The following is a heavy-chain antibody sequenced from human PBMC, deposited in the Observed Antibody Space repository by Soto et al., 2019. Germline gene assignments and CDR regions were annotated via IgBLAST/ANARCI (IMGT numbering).Heavy chain of an antibody. CDR3: ARTVGAASYFDF. V-gene: IGHV4-4*07. J-gene: IGHJ4*02. Sequence: SETLSLTCNVSGDSMSKYYWSWFRQPAGKGLEWIGRIWTSGSTNYNPSLKSRVTMSIDTSKKHFSLDLKSVTAADTAVSYCARTVGAASYFDFWGQGVLVTSP. D-gene: IGHD3-16*01. CDR1: GDSMSKYY. CDR2: IWTSGST.